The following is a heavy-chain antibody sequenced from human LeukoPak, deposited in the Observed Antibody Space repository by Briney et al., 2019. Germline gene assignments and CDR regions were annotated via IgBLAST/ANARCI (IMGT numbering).Heavy chain of an antibody. CDR3: AGWNGFLEWLISFDI. CDR2: ITSSGSTI. J-gene: IGHJ3*02. D-gene: IGHD3-3*01. V-gene: IGHV3-48*03. Sequence: GGSLRLSCAASGFTFSSYEMNWVRQAPGKGLEWVSYITSSGSTIYYADSVKGRFTISRDNAKNSLYLQMNSLRAADTAVYYCAGWNGFLEWLISFDIRGQGTMVIVSS. CDR1: GFTFSSYE.